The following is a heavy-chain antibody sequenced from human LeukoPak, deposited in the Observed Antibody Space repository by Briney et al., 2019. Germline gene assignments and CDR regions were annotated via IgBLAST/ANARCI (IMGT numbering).Heavy chain of an antibody. CDR2: ISNGGGSA. J-gene: IGHJ4*02. CDR3: AARPRMPLRFDN. V-gene: IGHV3-23*01. Sequence: GGSLRLSCAASGFTFSSYWMHWVRQAPGKGLQWVSAISNGGGSAYYADSVKGRFTISRDNSKSTLYLQMNSLRAEDTAIYYCAARPRMPLRFDNWGQGTLVTVSS. D-gene: IGHD1-14*01. CDR1: GFTFSSYW.